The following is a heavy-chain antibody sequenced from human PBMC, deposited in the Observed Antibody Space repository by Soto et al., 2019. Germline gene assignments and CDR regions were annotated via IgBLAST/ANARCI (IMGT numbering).Heavy chain of an antibody. D-gene: IGHD1-26*01. Sequence: QVQLVESGGGVVQPGRSLRLSCAASGFTFSTYGMHWVRQAPGKGLEGVAVIWSDGSYKDYADSIEGRFTISRDNSKNTLYLQMNSLRADDTALYYCARDLDSGSYAYWGQGTLVTVSS. V-gene: IGHV3-33*01. CDR2: IWSDGSYK. J-gene: IGHJ4*02. CDR1: GFTFSTYG. CDR3: ARDLDSGSYAY.